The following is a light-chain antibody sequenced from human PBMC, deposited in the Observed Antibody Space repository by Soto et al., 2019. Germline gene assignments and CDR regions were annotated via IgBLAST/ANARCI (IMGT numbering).Light chain of an antibody. J-gene: IGLJ3*02. CDR2: SNN. CDR1: SSNIRTNT. V-gene: IGLV1-44*01. CDR3: AAWDDSLNGGV. Sequence: QSVLAQPPSASGTPGQRVTISCSGSSSNIRTNTVNWYHQLPGTAPKLLIYSNNQRPSGVPDRFYGSKSGTSASLAISGLQSEDEADYYCAAWDDSLNGGVFGGGTKLTVL.